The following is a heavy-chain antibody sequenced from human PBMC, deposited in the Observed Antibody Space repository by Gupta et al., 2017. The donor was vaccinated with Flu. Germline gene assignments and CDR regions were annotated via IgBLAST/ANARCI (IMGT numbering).Heavy chain of an antibody. CDR1: GFTFSSYE. Sequence: GESGGGLVQPGGSLRLSCAASGFTFSSYEMNWVRQAPGKGLEWVSYISSSGSTIYYADSVKGRFTISRDNAKNSLYLQMNSLRAEDTAVYYCARASYYDSSGYYWGQGTMVTVSS. J-gene: IGHJ3*01. CDR2: ISSSGSTI. CDR3: ARASYYDSSGYY. D-gene: IGHD3-22*01. V-gene: IGHV3-48*03.